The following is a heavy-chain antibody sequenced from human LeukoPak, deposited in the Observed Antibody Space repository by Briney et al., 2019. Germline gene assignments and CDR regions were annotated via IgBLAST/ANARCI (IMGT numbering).Heavy chain of an antibody. CDR1: GYTFTGYY. Sequence: VKVSCKASGYTFTGYYLHWVRQAPGQGLEWMGWINPNSGGTNYAQKFQGRVTMTRDTSISTAYMELRRLKSDGTAVYYCARDFRVTTEYNWFDPWGQGTLVTVSS. J-gene: IGHJ5*02. CDR2: INPNSGGT. CDR3: ARDFRVTTEYNWFDP. V-gene: IGHV1-2*02. D-gene: IGHD3-3*01.